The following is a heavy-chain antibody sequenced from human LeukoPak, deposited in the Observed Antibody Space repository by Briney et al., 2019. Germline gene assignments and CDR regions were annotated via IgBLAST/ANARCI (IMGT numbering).Heavy chain of an antibody. CDR2: MNPNSGNT. D-gene: IGHD3-22*01. J-gene: IGHJ4*02. V-gene: IGHV1-8*01. Sequence: ASVKVSCKASGYTFTSYDINWVRQATGQGLEWMGWMNPNSGNTGYAQKFQGRVTMTRNTSISTAYMELSSLRSEDTAVYYCASGGHYYDSSDPRGDYWGQGTLVTVSS. CDR1: GYTFTSYD. CDR3: ASGGHYYDSSDPRGDY.